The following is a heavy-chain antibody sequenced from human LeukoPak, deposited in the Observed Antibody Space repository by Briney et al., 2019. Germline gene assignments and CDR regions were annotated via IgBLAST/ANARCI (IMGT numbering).Heavy chain of an antibody. J-gene: IGHJ3*02. CDR2: IYYSGST. CDR1: GGSISSYY. Sequence: SETLSLTCTVSGGSISSYYWSWIRQPPGKGPEWIGYIYYSGSTNYNPSLKSRVTISVDTSKNQFSLKLSSVTAADTAVYYCARHGSWYEAVIEGLDAFDIWGQGTMVTVSS. CDR3: ARHGSWYEAVIEGLDAFDI. V-gene: IGHV4-59*08. D-gene: IGHD6-13*01.